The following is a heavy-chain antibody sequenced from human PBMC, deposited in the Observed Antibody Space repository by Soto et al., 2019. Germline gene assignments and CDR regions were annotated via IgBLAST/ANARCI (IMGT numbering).Heavy chain of an antibody. CDR2: ISGSGST. CDR3: ATESGSTYGYFDY. Sequence: LSLTCTVSGGSVSSGGDYWSWIRQSPGKGLEWIGYISGSGSTGYNPSLKNRLTMSVDRSKNQFTLRLTSVTAADTAVYFCATESGSTYGYFDYWGQGTQVTVSS. CDR1: GGSVSSGGDY. D-gene: IGHD5-18*01. J-gene: IGHJ4*02. V-gene: IGHV4-30-4*01.